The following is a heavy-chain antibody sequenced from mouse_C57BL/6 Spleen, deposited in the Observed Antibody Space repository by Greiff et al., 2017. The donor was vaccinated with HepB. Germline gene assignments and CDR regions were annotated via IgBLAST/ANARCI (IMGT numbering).Heavy chain of an antibody. CDR2: IYPGDGDT. CDR1: GYAFSSYW. D-gene: IGHD2-4*01. V-gene: IGHV1-80*01. Sequence: QVQLKESGAELVKPGASVKISCKASGYAFSSYWMNWVKQRPGKGLEWIGQIYPGDGDTNYNGKFKGKATLTADKSSSTAYMQLSSLTSEDSAVYFCASRSTMITTGYYYAMDYWGQGTSVTVSS. CDR3: ASRSTMITTGYYYAMDY. J-gene: IGHJ4*01.